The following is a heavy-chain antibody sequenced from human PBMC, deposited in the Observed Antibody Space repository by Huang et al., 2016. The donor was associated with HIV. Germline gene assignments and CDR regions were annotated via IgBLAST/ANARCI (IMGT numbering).Heavy chain of an antibody. CDR1: GYSFSSYW. Sequence: GAEVTKPGESLKISCKGSGYSFSSYWIAWVRQMPGKGRELMGSIFPDDPDTPYSPSFEGQVTISADKSIGTAYLQWRSLKASDTAMYYCARRFSSSSGYFDYWGQGSLVTVSS. CDR2: IFPDDPDT. J-gene: IGHJ4*02. D-gene: IGHD6-6*01. V-gene: IGHV5-51*01. CDR3: ARRFSSSSGYFDY.